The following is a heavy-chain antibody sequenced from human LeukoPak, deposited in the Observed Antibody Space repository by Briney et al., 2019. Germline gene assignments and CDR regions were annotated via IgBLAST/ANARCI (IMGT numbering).Heavy chain of an antibody. CDR3: ARVPRRYYYDSSGYYFDY. V-gene: IGHV4-34*01. D-gene: IGHD3-22*01. CDR1: GGSFSGYY. J-gene: IGHJ4*02. Sequence: KPSETLSLTCAVYGGSFSGYYWSWIRQPPGKGLEWIGEINHSGSTNYNPSLKSRVTISVDTSKNQFSLKLSSVTAADTAVYYCARVPRRYYYDSSGYYFDYWGQGTLVTVSS. CDR2: INHSGST.